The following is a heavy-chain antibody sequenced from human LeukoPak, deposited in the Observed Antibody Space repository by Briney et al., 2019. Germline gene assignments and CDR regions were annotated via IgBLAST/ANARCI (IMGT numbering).Heavy chain of an antibody. CDR2: IYYSGSP. CDR3: ARGLRWSDY. Sequence: SETLSLTCTVSIGSISSYFWRWIRQPPGKGLEWIGNIYYSGSPSYNPSLKRRVTISVDTSKNHFSLKLSSVTAADTAVDYCARGLRWSDYWGQGTLVTVSS. V-gene: IGHV4-59*01. D-gene: IGHD4-23*01. CDR1: IGSISSYF. J-gene: IGHJ4*02.